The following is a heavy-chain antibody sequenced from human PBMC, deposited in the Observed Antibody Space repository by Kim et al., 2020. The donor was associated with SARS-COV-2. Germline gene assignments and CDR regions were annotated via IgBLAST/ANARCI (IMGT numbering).Heavy chain of an antibody. CDR2: IYYSGST. D-gene: IGHD3-10*01. CDR1: GGSISSSSYY. J-gene: IGHJ4*02. Sequence: SETLSLTCTVSGGSISSSSYYWGWIRQPPGKGLEWIGSIYYSGSTYYNPSLKSRVTISVDTSKNQFSLKLSSVTAADTAVYYCARRVSGELLWFGEKKNYFDYWGQGTLVTVSS. V-gene: IGHV4-39*01. CDR3: ARRVSGELLWFGEKKNYFDY.